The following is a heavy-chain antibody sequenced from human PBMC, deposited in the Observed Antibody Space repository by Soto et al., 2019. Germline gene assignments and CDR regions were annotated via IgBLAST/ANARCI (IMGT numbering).Heavy chain of an antibody. D-gene: IGHD5-12*01. Sequence: RGSLRLSCAASGFTFSTCSMNWVRQAPGKGLEWVSSISGSSRNMYYADSVKGRFTISRDNAKNSLYLQMNSLRAEDTAVYYCARDNGYDAATLDYWGQGTLVTVSS. V-gene: IGHV3-21*01. CDR1: GFTFSTCS. J-gene: IGHJ4*02. CDR3: ARDNGYDAATLDY. CDR2: ISGSSRNM.